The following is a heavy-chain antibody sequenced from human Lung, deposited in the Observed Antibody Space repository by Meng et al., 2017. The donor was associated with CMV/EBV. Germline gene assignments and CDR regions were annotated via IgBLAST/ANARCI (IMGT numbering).Heavy chain of an antibody. Sequence: ASVXVSXKASGYTFTDYYIHWVRQAPGQGLEWMGWINPISGDTNFAQKFPGRVTLTRDTSINTAYMELSGLKSDDTAVYYCAREQNYGDFYYYYYGWDVWXQGTTVTVSS. CDR2: INPISGDT. D-gene: IGHD4-17*01. V-gene: IGHV1-2*02. CDR1: GYTFTDYY. CDR3: AREQNYGDFYYYYYGWDV. J-gene: IGHJ6*02.